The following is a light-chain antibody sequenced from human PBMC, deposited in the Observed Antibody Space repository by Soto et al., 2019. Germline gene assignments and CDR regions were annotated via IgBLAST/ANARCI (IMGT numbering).Light chain of an antibody. CDR2: DAS. J-gene: IGKJ5*01. Sequence: QITQSPSSLSASIGDRVTISCQASQDVGNFLNWYQQRPGKAPYLLIYDASNLDSGVSSRFSGSGSGRDFSFTITSPQPDDVATYFCQQYGSLPITFGQGTRLEIK. CDR3: QQYGSLPIT. CDR1: QDVGNF. V-gene: IGKV1-33*01.